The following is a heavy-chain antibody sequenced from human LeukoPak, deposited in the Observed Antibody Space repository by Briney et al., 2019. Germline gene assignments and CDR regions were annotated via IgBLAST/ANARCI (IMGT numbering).Heavy chain of an antibody. J-gene: IGHJ4*02. CDR1: GGSFSGYY. Sequence: SETLSLTCAVYGGSFSGYYWSWIRQPPGKGLEWIGEINHSGSTNYNPSLKSRVTISVDTSKNQFSPKLSSVTAADTAVYYCARAMRYYYDSSGLYYWGQGTLVTVSS. CDR2: INHSGST. V-gene: IGHV4-34*01. D-gene: IGHD3-22*01. CDR3: ARAMRYYYDSSGLYY.